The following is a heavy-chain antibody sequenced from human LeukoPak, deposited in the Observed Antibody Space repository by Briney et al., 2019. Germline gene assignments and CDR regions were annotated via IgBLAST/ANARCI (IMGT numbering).Heavy chain of an antibody. V-gene: IGHV1-69*13. CDR1: GGTFSSYA. D-gene: IGHD6-19*01. CDR3: ARGYSSGWLYYYYYMDV. Sequence: SVNVSCKASGGTFSSYAISWVRQAPGQGLEWMGGIIPIFGTANYAQKFQGRVTITADESTSTAYMELSSLRSEDTAVYYCARGYSSGWLYYYYYMDVWGKGTTVTISS. J-gene: IGHJ6*03. CDR2: IIPIFGTA.